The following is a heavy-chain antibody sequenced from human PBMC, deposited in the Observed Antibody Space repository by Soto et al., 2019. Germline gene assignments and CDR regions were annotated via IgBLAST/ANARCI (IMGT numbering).Heavy chain of an antibody. CDR2: ISGYNGNT. CDR3: ASDLGAQIVDY. J-gene: IGHJ4*02. V-gene: IGHV1-18*01. D-gene: IGHD1-26*01. CDR1: GYTFISYG. Sequence: QVQLVQSGAEVKKPGASVKVSCKASGYTFISYGISWVRQAPGQGLEWMGWISGYNGNTKYAQKLQGRVTMTTDTHTSTANMELKSMRSDDTAVYYCASDLGAQIVDYWGQGTLVTVSS.